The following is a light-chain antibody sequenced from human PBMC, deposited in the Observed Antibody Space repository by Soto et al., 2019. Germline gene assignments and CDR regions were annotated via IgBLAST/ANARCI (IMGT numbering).Light chain of an antibody. Sequence: EIVLTQSPGTLSLSPGERATLSCRASQSVSSRYLAWYQQKPGQAPRLLIYGASTRATGIPDRFSGSGSGTDFTLTITRLEPEDFAVYYCHQYGTSPPVTFGQGTRLEIK. CDR1: QSVSSRY. CDR2: GAS. V-gene: IGKV3-20*01. CDR3: HQYGTSPPVT. J-gene: IGKJ5*01.